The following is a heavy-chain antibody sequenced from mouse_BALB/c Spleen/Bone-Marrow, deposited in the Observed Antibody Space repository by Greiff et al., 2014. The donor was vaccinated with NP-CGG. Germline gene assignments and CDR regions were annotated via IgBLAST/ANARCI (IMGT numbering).Heavy chain of an antibody. CDR1: CYTFTSYY. CDR2: IYPGNVNT. J-gene: IGHJ3*01. Sequence: QVPLKESGPELGEPGASVRISCQASCYTFTSYYFRWGKQRPGQGLEWIGWIYPGNVNTKYNEKFKGKATLTADKSSSTAYMQLSSLTSEDSAVYFCARDYYGSSSFAYWGQGTLVTVSA. V-gene: IGHV1S56*01. D-gene: IGHD1-1*01. CDR3: ARDYYGSSSFAY.